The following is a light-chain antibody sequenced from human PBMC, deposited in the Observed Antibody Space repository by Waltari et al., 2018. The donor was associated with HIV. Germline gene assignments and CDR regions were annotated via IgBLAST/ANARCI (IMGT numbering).Light chain of an antibody. Sequence: QSALTQPASVSGSPGQSITISCTGTSSDGGGYNYVSWYQQPPGKAPKLMICEVNNRPSGVSNRCSGSTSGNTASLTSSGLQAEDEADYSCSSYTSSSTYVFGTGTKVTVL. CDR2: EVN. CDR3: SSYTSSSTYV. V-gene: IGLV2-14*01. CDR1: SSDGGGYNY. J-gene: IGLJ1*01.